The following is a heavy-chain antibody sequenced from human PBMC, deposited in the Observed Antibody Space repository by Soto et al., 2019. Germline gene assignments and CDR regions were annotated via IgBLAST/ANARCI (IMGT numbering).Heavy chain of an antibody. CDR2: TYHRSKWYN. CDR1: GDSVSSNSAA. Sequence: SQTLSLTCAISGDSVSSNSAAWNWIRQSPSRGLEWLGRTYHRSKWYNDYAVSVKSRITINPDTSKNQFSLQLNSVTPEDTAVYYCARDPEYSSGWYGPTNYYYGMDVWGQGTTVTVSS. CDR3: ARDPEYSSGWYGPTNYYYGMDV. J-gene: IGHJ6*02. D-gene: IGHD6-19*01. V-gene: IGHV6-1*01.